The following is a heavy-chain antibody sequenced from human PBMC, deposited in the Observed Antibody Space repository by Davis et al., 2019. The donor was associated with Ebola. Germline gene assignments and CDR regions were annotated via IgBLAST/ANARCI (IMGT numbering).Heavy chain of an antibody. D-gene: IGHD2-2*01. J-gene: IGHJ6*02. V-gene: IGHV3-11*04. CDR1: GFTFSDYY. CDR2: ISSSGSTI. CDR3: ARHYCSSTSCYAGIYYYYYGMDV. Sequence: GESLKISCAASGFTFSDYYMSWIRQAPGKGLEWVSYISSSGSTIYYADSVKGRFTISRDNAKKSLYLQMNSLRAEDTAVYYCARHYCSSTSCYAGIYYYYYGMDVWGQGTTVTVSS.